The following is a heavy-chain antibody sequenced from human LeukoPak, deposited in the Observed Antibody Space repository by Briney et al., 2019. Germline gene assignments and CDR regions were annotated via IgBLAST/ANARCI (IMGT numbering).Heavy chain of an antibody. Sequence: GGSLRLSCAASGFTFSSYWMTWVRQAPGKGLEWVANIKEDGSKKYYVDSVKGRFTISRDNAKNSLYLQMNSLRAEDTAVYYCARDSGVLLPWDAFDIWGQGTMVTVSS. CDR2: IKEDGSKK. CDR1: GFTFSSYW. D-gene: IGHD1-26*01. V-gene: IGHV3-7*01. J-gene: IGHJ3*02. CDR3: ARDSGVLLPWDAFDI.